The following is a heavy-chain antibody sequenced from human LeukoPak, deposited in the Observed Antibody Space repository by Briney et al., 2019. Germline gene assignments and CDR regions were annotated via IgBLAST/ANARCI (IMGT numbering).Heavy chain of an antibody. Sequence: SETLSLTCAVYGGSFSGYYWSWIRQPPGKGLEWIGYIYTSGSTNYNPSLKSRVTISVDTSKNQFSLKLSSVTAADTAVYYCARRTVTMGLYYYYYMDVWGKGTTVTVSS. CDR3: ARRTVTMGLYYYYYMDV. CDR2: IYTSGST. D-gene: IGHD4-17*01. V-gene: IGHV4-4*09. J-gene: IGHJ6*03. CDR1: GGSFSGYY.